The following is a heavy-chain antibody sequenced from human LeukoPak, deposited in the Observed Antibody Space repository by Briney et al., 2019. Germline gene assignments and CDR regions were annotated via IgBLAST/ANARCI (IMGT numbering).Heavy chain of an antibody. CDR3: ARPAYYDSSAAFDI. CDR1: GGSISSSSYY. CDR2: INHSGST. J-gene: IGHJ3*02. Sequence: PSETLSLTCTVSGGSISSSSYYWGWIRQPPGKGLEWIGEINHSGSTNYNPSLKSRVTISVDTSKNQFSLKLSSVTAADTAVYYCARPAYYDSSAAFDIWGQGTMVTVSS. V-gene: IGHV4-39*01. D-gene: IGHD3-22*01.